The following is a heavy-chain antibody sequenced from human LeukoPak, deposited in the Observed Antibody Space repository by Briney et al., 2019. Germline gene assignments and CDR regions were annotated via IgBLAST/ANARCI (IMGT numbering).Heavy chain of an antibody. CDR3: ARCSSSSWYSGYWYFDL. D-gene: IGHD6-13*01. CDR2: INHSGST. CDR1: GGSFSGYY. V-gene: IGHV4-34*01. J-gene: IGHJ2*01. Sequence: SETLSLTCAVYGGSFSGYYWSWIRQPPGKGLEWIGEINHSGSTNYNPSLKSRVTISVDTSKNQFSLKLSSVTAADTAVYYCARCSSSSWYSGYWYFDLWGRGTLVTVSS.